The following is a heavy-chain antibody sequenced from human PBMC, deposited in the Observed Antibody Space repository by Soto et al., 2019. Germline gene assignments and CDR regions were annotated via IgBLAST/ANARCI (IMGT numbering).Heavy chain of an antibody. V-gene: IGHV3-33*01. J-gene: IGHJ6*02. Sequence: GGSLRLSCAASGFTFSSYGMHWVRQAPGKGLEWVAVIWYDGSNKYYADSVKGRFTISRDNSKNTLYLQMNSLRAEDTAVYYCARAAYYYSSGYRVPYGMDVWGQGTTVTVSS. D-gene: IGHD3-22*01. CDR1: GFTFSSYG. CDR2: IWYDGSNK. CDR3: ARAAYYYSSGYRVPYGMDV.